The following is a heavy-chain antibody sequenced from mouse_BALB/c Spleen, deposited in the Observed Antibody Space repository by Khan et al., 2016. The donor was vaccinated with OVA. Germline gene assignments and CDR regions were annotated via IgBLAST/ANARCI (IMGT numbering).Heavy chain of an antibody. D-gene: IGHD1-2*01. V-gene: IGHV3-2*02. CDR1: GYSITSGYG. Sequence: QLEESGPGLVKPSQSLSLTCTVTGYSITSGYGWNWIRQFPGNKLEWMGYISYSGSTNYNPSLKSRISITRDTSKNQFFLQLNSVTTEDTATYYCARTARIKYWGQGTTLKVSS. CDR2: ISYSGST. CDR3: ARTARIKY. J-gene: IGHJ2*01.